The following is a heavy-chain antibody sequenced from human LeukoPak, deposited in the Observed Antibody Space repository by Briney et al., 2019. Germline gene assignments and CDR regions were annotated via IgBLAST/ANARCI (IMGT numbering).Heavy chain of an antibody. CDR2: IYYSGST. D-gene: IGHD2-15*01. V-gene: IGHV4-39*01. CDR1: GGSISSSSYH. CDR3: ARQGLGYCSGGSCYMHWFDP. J-gene: IGHJ5*02. Sequence: SETLSLTCTVSGGSISSSSYHWGWIRQPPGKGLEWIGSIYYSGSTYYNPSLKSRVTISVDTFKNQFSLKLSSVTAADTAVYYCARQGLGYCSGGSCYMHWFDPWGQGTLVTVSS.